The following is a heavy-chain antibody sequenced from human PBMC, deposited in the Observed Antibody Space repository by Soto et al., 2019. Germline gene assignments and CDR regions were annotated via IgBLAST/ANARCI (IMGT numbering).Heavy chain of an antibody. V-gene: IGHV5-51*01. D-gene: IGHD6-19*01. CDR3: ARRVTSSTGWDY. CDR2: IHGGDSNT. CDR1: GYMFTNYW. J-gene: IGHJ4*02. Sequence: GEYLKISCKGSGYMFTNYWIGWVRQMPGKGLEWMGIIHGGDSNTRYSPSFDGQVTISTDKSINTAYLQWSSLKASDTAMYYCARRVTSSTGWDYWGQGTLVTVSS.